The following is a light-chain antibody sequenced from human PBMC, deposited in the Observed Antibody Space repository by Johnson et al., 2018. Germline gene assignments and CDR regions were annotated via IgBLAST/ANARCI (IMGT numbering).Light chain of an antibody. CDR2: ENN. V-gene: IGLV1-51*02. J-gene: IGLJ1*01. CDR3: GTWDSSLSAGNV. CDR1: SSNIGNNY. Sequence: QSVLTQPPSVSAAPGQKVTISCSGSSSNIGNNYVSWYQQLPGTAPKLLIYENNKRPSGFPDRFSGSKSGTSATLGITGLQTGDATAYYCGTWDSSLSAGNVFGTGTKVTV.